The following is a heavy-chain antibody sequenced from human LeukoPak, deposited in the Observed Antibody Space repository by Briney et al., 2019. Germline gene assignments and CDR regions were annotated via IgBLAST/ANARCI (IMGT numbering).Heavy chain of an antibody. CDR3: ARYCSGGTCKLGYYYYGMDV. CDR2: IWYDGSIK. Sequence: GRSLRLSCAASGFTFSNYGMHWVRQAPGKGLEWVAVIWYDGSIKYYADSVKGRFSISRDNSKNTLYLQMNSLRAEDTAVYYCARYCSGGTCKLGYYYYGMDVWGQGTTVTVSS. CDR1: GFTFSNYG. V-gene: IGHV3-33*01. J-gene: IGHJ6*02. D-gene: IGHD2-15*01.